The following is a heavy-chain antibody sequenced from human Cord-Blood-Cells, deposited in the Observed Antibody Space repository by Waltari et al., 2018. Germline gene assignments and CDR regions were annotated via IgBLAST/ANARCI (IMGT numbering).Heavy chain of an antibody. CDR3: ARDMGGYSGYDFYYYFDY. V-gene: IGHV1-2*04. J-gene: IGHJ4*02. Sequence: QVQLVQSGAEVKKPGASVKVSCKASGYTFTGYYMHWVRQAPGQGLEWMGWINPNSGGTNYAQMFQGWVTKTRDMSISTAYMGLSRLRSDDTAVYYCARDMGGYSGYDFYYYFDYWGQGTLVTVSS. D-gene: IGHD5-12*01. CDR1: GYTFTGYY. CDR2: INPNSGGT.